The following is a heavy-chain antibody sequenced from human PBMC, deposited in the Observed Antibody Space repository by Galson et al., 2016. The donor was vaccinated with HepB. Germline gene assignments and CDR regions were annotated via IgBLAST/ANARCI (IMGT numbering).Heavy chain of an antibody. CDR1: GFTFSSYA. CDR3: AKEMAVSSVPYFDF. V-gene: IGHV3-23*01. Sequence: SLRLSCAASGFTFSSYAMNWVRQAPGKGLEWVSSISGSGVTTNYADSVKGRFTTSRENSKNTLFLQTNNLRAEDTAVYYCAKEMAVSSVPYFDFWGQGTLVTVSS. D-gene: IGHD3-10*01. CDR2: ISGSGVTT. J-gene: IGHJ4*02.